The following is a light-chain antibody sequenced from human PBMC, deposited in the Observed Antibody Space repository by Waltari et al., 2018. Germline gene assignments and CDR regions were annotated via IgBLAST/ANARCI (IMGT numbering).Light chain of an antibody. CDR3: QQYYNVPRT. CDR1: QHVSKY. Sequence: DIQMTQSPSSLSASVGDRVTITCQASQHVSKYLNWYQQKPGKATNLLIDDASNLQRGVPSRFSGSGSGTHFTFTISSLQPEDIATYYCQQYYNVPRTFGQGTRLEIK. V-gene: IGKV1-33*01. J-gene: IGKJ5*01. CDR2: DAS.